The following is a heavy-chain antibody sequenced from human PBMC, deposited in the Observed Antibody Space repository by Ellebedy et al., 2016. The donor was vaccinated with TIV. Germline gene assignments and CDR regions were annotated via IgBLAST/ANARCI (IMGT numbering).Heavy chain of an antibody. Sequence: KVSCKASGYSFTNYWIGWVRQVPGKGLEWMGIIYPGDSDTRYSPSFQGQVTISADHSLSPAYLQWSSLKASDTAIYSCAAPISAAGIPWGQGTLVTVSS. CDR3: AAPISAAGIP. V-gene: IGHV5-51*01. CDR2: IYPGDSDT. D-gene: IGHD6-13*01. J-gene: IGHJ5*02. CDR1: GYSFTNYW.